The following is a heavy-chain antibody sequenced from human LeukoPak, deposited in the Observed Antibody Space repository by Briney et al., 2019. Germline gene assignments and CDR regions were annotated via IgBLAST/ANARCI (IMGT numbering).Heavy chain of an antibody. CDR2: IKQDGSEK. D-gene: IGHD2-2*01. V-gene: IGHV3-7*01. J-gene: IGHJ3*02. Sequence: GSLRLSCAASGFTFRSYAMSWVRQAPGKGLEWVANIKQDGSEKYYVDSVKGRFTISRDNAKNSLYLQMNSLRAEDTAVYYCARDDTLGYCSSTSCPGAFDIWGQGTMVTVSS. CDR3: ARDDTLGYCSSTSCPGAFDI. CDR1: GFTFRSYA.